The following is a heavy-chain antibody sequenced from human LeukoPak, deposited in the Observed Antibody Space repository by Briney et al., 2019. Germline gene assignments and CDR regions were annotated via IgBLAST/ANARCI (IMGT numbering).Heavy chain of an antibody. V-gene: IGHV3-7*03. CDR2: TNQDGSEK. CDR3: AREYYDFWSGYLHH. D-gene: IGHD3-3*01. J-gene: IGHJ4*02. Sequence: PGGSLRLSCAASGFTFSSNWMTWVRQAPGKGLEWVANTNQDGSEKYYVDSVKGRFTISRDNAKNSLYLQMNSLRAEDTAVYYCAREYYDFWSGYLHHWGQGTLVTVSS. CDR1: GFTFSSNW.